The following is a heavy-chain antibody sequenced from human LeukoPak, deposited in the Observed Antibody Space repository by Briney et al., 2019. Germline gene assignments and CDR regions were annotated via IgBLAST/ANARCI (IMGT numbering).Heavy chain of an antibody. D-gene: IGHD3-22*01. Sequence: GGSLRLSCKASDFILSTYAMSWVRQAPGKGLEWVSRISGNGAHPYYADSVRGRFSISRDFSRNAVFLQMSSLRVEDTATYYCAKAVDGRGYYFERGADFWGQGTMVTVSS. CDR3: AKAVDGRGYYFERGADF. CDR1: DFILSTYA. V-gene: IGHV3-23*01. CDR2: ISGNGAHP. J-gene: IGHJ4*02.